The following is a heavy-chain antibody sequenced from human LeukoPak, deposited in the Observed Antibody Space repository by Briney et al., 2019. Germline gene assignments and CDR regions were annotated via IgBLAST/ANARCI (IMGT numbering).Heavy chain of an antibody. D-gene: IGHD3-9*01. CDR1: GFTFSSYG. Sequence: GGSLGLSCAASGFTFSSYGMHWVRQAPGKGLEWVAVISYDGSNKYYADSVKGRFTISRDNSENTLYLQMNSLRAEDTAVYYCANIAGYDILTGYSYWGQGTLVTVSS. V-gene: IGHV3-30*18. CDR2: ISYDGSNK. J-gene: IGHJ4*02. CDR3: ANIAGYDILTGYSY.